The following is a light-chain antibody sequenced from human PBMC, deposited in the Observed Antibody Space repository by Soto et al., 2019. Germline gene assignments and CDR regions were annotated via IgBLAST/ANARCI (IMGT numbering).Light chain of an antibody. CDR2: LNFRGTH. CDR3: QSWGSDIHV. J-gene: IGLJ1*01. CDR1: GGHTNYA. Sequence: QLVLTQPPSASASLGASVTLTCTVTGGHTNYAIAWHQQYPGKGPRYLMTLNFRGTHNKGARIPDRFSGSSSGAESYVTISALKSADEAVYFCQSWGSDIHVFGPGTTVTVL. V-gene: IGLV4-69*01.